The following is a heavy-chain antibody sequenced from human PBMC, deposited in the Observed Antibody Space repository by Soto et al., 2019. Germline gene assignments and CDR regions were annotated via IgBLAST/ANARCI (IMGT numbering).Heavy chain of an antibody. J-gene: IGHJ4*02. D-gene: IGHD6-19*01. Sequence: PSETLSLTCAVYGGSFSVYYWSWIRQPPGKGLEWIGEINHSGSTNYNPSLKSRVTISVDTSKNQFSLKLSSVTAADTAVYYCARGIAVAGLFDYWGQGTLVTVSS. CDR3: ARGIAVAGLFDY. V-gene: IGHV4-34*09. CDR2: INHSGST. CDR1: GGSFSVYY.